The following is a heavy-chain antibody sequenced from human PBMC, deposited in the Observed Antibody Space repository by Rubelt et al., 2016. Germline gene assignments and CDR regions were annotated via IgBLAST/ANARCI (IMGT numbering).Heavy chain of an antibody. Sequence: QVQLVQSGAEVKKPGSSVKVSCKASGGTFSSYAISWVRQAPGQGLEWMGRIIPILGIANYAQKFQGRVTITADKSTSTAYMELSSLRSEDTAVYYCALSPVEWSPFDYWGQGTLVTVSS. J-gene: IGHJ4*02. CDR1: GGTFSSYA. CDR3: ALSPVEWSPFDY. V-gene: IGHV1-69*04. CDR2: IIPILGIA. D-gene: IGHD3-3*01.